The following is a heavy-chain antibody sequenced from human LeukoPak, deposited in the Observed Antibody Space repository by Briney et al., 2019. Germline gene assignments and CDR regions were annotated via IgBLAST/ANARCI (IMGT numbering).Heavy chain of an antibody. CDR2: VYPGDSDT. D-gene: IGHD3-9*01. Sequence: GESLKISCKGSGYSFTSYWIGWVRQMPGKGLEWMGIVYPGDSDTRYSPTFQGQVTISADKSISTAYLQWSSLKASDTAMYYCARQTRDDILTGYCDYWGQGTLVTVSS. V-gene: IGHV5-51*01. J-gene: IGHJ4*02. CDR1: GYSFTSYW. CDR3: ARQTRDDILTGYCDY.